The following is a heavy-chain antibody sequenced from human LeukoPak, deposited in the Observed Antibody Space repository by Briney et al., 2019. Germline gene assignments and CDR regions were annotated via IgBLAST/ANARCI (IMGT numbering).Heavy chain of an antibody. V-gene: IGHV1-3*01. J-gene: IGHJ3*02. D-gene: IGHD3-10*01. Sequence: GASVNVSCKASGYTFTTYALHGVRQAPGQRVEGMGWINAGNGNTKYSQKFQGRVTITRDTSASTAYMELSSLRSEDTAVYYCARDHSELWFGELSGGAFDIWGQGTMVTVSS. CDR1: GYTFTTYA. CDR2: INAGNGNT. CDR3: ARDHSELWFGELSGGAFDI.